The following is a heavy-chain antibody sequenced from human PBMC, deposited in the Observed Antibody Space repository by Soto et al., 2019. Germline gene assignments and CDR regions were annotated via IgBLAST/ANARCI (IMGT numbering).Heavy chain of an antibody. J-gene: IGHJ4*02. CDR2: IYPGDSDT. Sequence: GGSLRLSCKGSGYSFTSYWIGWVRQMPGKGLEWMGIIYPGDSDTRYSPSFQGQVTISADKSISTAYLQWSSLKASDTAMYYCARHGRQEMATITYWGQGTLVTVSS. D-gene: IGHD4-4*01. V-gene: IGHV5-51*01. CDR1: GYSFTSYW. CDR3: ARHGRQEMATITY.